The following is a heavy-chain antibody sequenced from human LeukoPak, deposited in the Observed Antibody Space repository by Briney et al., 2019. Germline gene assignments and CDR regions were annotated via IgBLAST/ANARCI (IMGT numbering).Heavy chain of an antibody. CDR1: GFTFRTYW. Sequence: GGSLRLSCAASGFTFRTYWMHWVRQAPGKGLVWVSRINTDGSTTTYADSVKGRFTISRDNAKNALYLQMNSLRAEDTAVYYCARDWDYWGQGTLVTVSS. J-gene: IGHJ4*02. V-gene: IGHV3-74*01. CDR2: INTDGSTT. CDR3: ARDWDY.